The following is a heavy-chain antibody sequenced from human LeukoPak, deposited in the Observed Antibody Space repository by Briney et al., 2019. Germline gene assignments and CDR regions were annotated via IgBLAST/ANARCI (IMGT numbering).Heavy chain of an antibody. V-gene: IGHV3-9*01. CDR1: GFTFDDYA. CDR2: ISWNSGSI. D-gene: IGHD6-13*01. Sequence: GGSLRLSCAASGFTFDDYAMHWVRQAPGKGLEWVSGISWNSGSIGYADSVKGRFTISRDNSKNTLYLQMNSLRAEDTAVYHCAKQYSSSWHYFDYWGQGTLVTVSS. CDR3: AKQYSSSWHYFDY. J-gene: IGHJ4*02.